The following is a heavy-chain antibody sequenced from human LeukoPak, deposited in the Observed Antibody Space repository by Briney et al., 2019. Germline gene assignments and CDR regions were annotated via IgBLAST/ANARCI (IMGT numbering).Heavy chain of an antibody. CDR3: ARGGGRYCSSTSCFAMDV. J-gene: IGHJ6*03. Sequence: ASVKVSCKASGYTFTGYGISWVRQAPGQGLEWMGWISAYNGNTNYAQKLQGRVTMTTDTSTSTAYMELRSLRSDDTAVYYCARGGGRYCSSTSCFAMDVWGKGTTVTVSS. CDR2: ISAYNGNT. CDR1: GYTFTGYG. D-gene: IGHD2-2*01. V-gene: IGHV1-18*01.